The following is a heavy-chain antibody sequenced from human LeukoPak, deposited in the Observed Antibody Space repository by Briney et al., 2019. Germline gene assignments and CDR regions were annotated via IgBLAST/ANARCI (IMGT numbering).Heavy chain of an antibody. CDR3: ARNMYYYDSSGYSHQYFQH. D-gene: IGHD3-22*01. V-gene: IGHV1-3*01. CDR1: GYTFTSYA. CDR2: INAGNGST. Sequence: ASVKVPCKASGYTFTSYAMHWVRQAPGQRLEWMGWINAGNGSTKYSQKFQGRVTITRDTSASTAYMELSSLRSEDTAVYYCARNMYYYDSSGYSHQYFQHWGQGTLVTVSS. J-gene: IGHJ1*01.